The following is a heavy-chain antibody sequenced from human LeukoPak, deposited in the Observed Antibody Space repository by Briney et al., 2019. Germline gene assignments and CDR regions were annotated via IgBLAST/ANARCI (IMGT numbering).Heavy chain of an antibody. D-gene: IGHD6-19*01. V-gene: IGHV4-31*03. J-gene: IGHJ4*02. CDR3: AREDLNQQWPHFDY. CDR2: IYYSGST. Sequence: SETLSLTCTVSGGSISSGGYYWSWIRQHPGKGLEWIGHIYYSGSTYYNPSLKSRVTISVDTSKNQFSLKLSSVTAADTAVYYCAREDLNQQWPHFDYWGQGTLVTVSS. CDR1: GGSISSGGYY.